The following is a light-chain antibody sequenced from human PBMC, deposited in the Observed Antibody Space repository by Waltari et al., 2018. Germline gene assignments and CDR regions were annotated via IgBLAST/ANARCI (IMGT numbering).Light chain of an antibody. CDR2: EVT. CDR1: GSDIGGSNL. Sequence: QSALTQPASVSGSPGQSITISCTGSGSDIGGSNLVSWYQQHPGKAPKLMIYEVTKRPSGVSIRFSGSKSGNTAAQTISGLQAEDDGDYFCCSHAGSETYVVFGGGTKLTVL. J-gene: IGLJ2*01. V-gene: IGLV2-23*02. CDR3: CSHAGSETYVV.